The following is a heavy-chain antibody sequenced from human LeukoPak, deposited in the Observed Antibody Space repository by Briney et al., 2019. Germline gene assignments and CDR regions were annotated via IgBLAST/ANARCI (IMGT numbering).Heavy chain of an antibody. Sequence: SETLSLTCTVSGGSISSSSYYWGWIRQPPGKGLEWIGSIYYSGSTYYNPSLKSRVTISVNTSKNQLSLKLSSETAADTAVYYCARHDSMDYDFWSGYPTLYYFDYWGQGTLVTVSS. CDR1: GGSISSSSYY. V-gene: IGHV4-39*01. CDR2: IYYSGST. D-gene: IGHD3-3*01. CDR3: ARHDSMDYDFWSGYPTLYYFDY. J-gene: IGHJ4*02.